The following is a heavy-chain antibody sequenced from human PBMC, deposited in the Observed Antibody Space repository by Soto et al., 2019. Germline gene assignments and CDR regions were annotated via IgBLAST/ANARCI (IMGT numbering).Heavy chain of an antibody. CDR3: ARDQPILKDFWSGYPPTPSGMDV. CDR1: GGSISSGGYY. Sequence: PSETLSLTCTVSGGSISSGGYYWSWIRQHPGKGLEWIGYIYYSGSTYYNPSLKSRVTISVDTSKNQFSLKLSSVTAADTAVYYCARDQPILKDFWSGYPPTPSGMDVWGQGTTVTVSS. V-gene: IGHV4-31*03. J-gene: IGHJ6*02. CDR2: IYYSGST. D-gene: IGHD3-3*01.